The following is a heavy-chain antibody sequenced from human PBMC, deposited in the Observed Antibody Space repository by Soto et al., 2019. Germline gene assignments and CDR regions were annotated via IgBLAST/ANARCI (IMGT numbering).Heavy chain of an antibody. J-gene: IGHJ3*01. CDR3: ARGRKDIVGPPDVFDV. CDR2: IDYSGRP. CDR1: GGSVNTNY. V-gene: IGHV4-59*02. Sequence: LSLTCTVSGGSVNTNYWTWIRQPPGRGPQWIGNIDYSGRPHYNPSLKSRVSMSIDISKNKFSLRLNSVTAADTAVYYCARGRKDIVGPPDVFDVWGQGTMVTVSS. D-gene: IGHD2-21*01.